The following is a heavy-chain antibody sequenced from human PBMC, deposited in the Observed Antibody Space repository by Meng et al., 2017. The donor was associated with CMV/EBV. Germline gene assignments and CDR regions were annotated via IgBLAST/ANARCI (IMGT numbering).Heavy chain of an antibody. CDR2: ISYDGSNK. CDR3: ARVFQAGSSPSMVFQH. D-gene: IGHD1-26*01. V-gene: IGHV3-30*03. Sequence: GESLKISCAASGFTFSDYYMSWIRQAPGKGLEWVAVISYDGSNKYYADSVKGRFTISRDNSKNTLFLQMNSLRGEDTAMYYCARVFQAGSSPSMVFQHWGQGTLVTVSS. CDR1: GFTFSDYY. J-gene: IGHJ1*01.